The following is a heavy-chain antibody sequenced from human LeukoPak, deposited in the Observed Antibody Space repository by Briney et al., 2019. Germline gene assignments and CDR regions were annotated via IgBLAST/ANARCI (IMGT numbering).Heavy chain of an antibody. D-gene: IGHD7-27*01. CDR1: GFTFSSYG. J-gene: IGHJ4*02. CDR3: AEDLTGD. CDR2: IWYDGKNK. V-gene: IGHV3-33*06. Sequence: GGSLRLSCAASGFTFSSYGMHWVRQAPGKGLEWVAVIWYDGKNKYYADSVKGRFTISRDNSKNTLYLQMDSLRAEDTAMYYCAEDLTGDWGQGTLVTVSS.